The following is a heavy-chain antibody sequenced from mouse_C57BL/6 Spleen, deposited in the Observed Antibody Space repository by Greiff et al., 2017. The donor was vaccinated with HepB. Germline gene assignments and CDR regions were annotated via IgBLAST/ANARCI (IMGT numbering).Heavy chain of an antibody. CDR2: IDPETGGT. V-gene: IGHV1-15*01. CDR3: TRGHYYGSSSLDY. Sequence: VKLQESGAELVRPGASVTLSCKASGYTFTDYEMHWVKQTPVHGLEWIGAIDPETGGTAYNQKFKGKAILTADKSSSTAYMELRSLTSEDSAVYYCTRGHYYGSSSLDYWGQGTTLTVSS. J-gene: IGHJ2*01. D-gene: IGHD1-1*01. CDR1: GYTFTDYE.